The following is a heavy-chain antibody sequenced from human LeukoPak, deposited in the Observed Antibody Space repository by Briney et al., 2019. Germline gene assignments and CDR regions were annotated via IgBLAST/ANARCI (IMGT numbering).Heavy chain of an antibody. CDR1: GGSISSSNYY. CDR3: VGTRDFDY. CDR2: IYNSGGT. Sequence: SETLSLTCTVSGGSISSSNYYWGWIRQPPGKGLEWIGSIYNSGGTYYNPSLKSRVTISVDKSKNQFSLKLSSVTAADTAVYYCVGTRDFDYWGQGTLVTVSS. D-gene: IGHD2-2*01. J-gene: IGHJ4*02. V-gene: IGHV4-39*07.